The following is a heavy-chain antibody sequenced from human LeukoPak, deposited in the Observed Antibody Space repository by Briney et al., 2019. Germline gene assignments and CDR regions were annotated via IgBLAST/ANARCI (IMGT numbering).Heavy chain of an antibody. Sequence: PGGSLRLSCAASGFTFSSYWMTWVRQAPGKGLEWVAGIKKDGSEKAYVDSVKGRFTISRDNAKTSLYLQMISLRAEDTAVYSCAKHLSGVSRSTYGRGIDYWGQGTLVTVSS. CDR2: IKKDGSEK. V-gene: IGHV3-7*01. CDR1: GFTFSSYW. D-gene: IGHD5-18*01. CDR3: AKHLSGVSRSTYGRGIDY. J-gene: IGHJ4*02.